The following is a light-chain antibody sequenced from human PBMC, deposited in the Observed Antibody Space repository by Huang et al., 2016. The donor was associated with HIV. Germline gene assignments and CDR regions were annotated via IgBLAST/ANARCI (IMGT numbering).Light chain of an antibody. CDR3: QQYHSTPYT. CDR2: AAS. J-gene: IGKJ2*01. Sequence: DIQMTQSPSSLSASVRNRVTITCRASQAIAKSLAWYQQKPGKAPKLLRYAASRLESGVPSRFSVSGSGTDYTLTISSLQPEDFATYYCQQYHSTPYTFGQGTKLEIK. V-gene: IGKV1-NL1*01. CDR1: QAIAKS.